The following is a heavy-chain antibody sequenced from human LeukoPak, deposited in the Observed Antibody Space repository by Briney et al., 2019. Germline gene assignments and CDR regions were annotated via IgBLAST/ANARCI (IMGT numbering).Heavy chain of an antibody. CDR1: GFTFSSYV. Sequence: GGSLILSCAASGFTFSSYVMNWVRQAPGKGLEWVSYISSSGSTIYYADSVKGRFTISRDNAKNSLYLEMNSLRAEDTAVYYCARGNSGYYLADYWGQGTLVTVSS. J-gene: IGHJ4*02. V-gene: IGHV3-48*03. D-gene: IGHD3-22*01. CDR2: ISSSGSTI. CDR3: ARGNSGYYLADY.